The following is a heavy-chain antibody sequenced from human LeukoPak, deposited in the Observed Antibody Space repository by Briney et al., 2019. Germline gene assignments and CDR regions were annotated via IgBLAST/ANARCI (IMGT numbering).Heavy chain of an antibody. CDR1: GFDFGNYA. V-gene: IGHV3-9*01. CDR2: INWSSKMV. Sequence: GGSLRLSCAASGFDFGNYAMHWVRQAPGKGLQWVSGINWSSKMVAYAASVKGRFTISRDNAKDSLYLQMNSLTSEDTAFYFCAKGSLEMATVDFEFWGQGTLVTVSS. J-gene: IGHJ4*02. D-gene: IGHD5-24*01. CDR3: AKGSLEMATVDFEF.